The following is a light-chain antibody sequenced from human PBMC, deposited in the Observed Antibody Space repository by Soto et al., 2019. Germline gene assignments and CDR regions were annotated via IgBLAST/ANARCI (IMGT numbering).Light chain of an antibody. CDR3: QQYSRYYT. V-gene: IGKV1-5*03. CDR2: KAS. CDR1: QSISSW. J-gene: IGKJ2*01. Sequence: DIQMTQSPSTLSASVGDRVTITCRASQSISSWLAWYQRKPGKAPKLLIYKASTLESGVPSRFSGSGSGTDFTLTINSLQPDDFATYYCQQYSRYYTFGQGTKLEIK.